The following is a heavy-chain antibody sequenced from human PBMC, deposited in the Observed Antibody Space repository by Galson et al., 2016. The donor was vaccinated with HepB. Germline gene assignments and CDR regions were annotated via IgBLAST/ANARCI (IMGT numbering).Heavy chain of an antibody. CDR2: FRGRANT. J-gene: IGHJ5*02. D-gene: IGHD6-13*01. CDR3: VKDRPYGTGWYGCSES. Sequence: SLRLSCAASGFTVGDYALSWVRQTPGKGLEWVSSFRGRANTQYADSVRGRFTASRDDSKGTLFLQMNSLTVDDTAVYYCVKDRPYGTGWYGCSESWGQGTLVIVSS. CDR1: GFTVGDYA. V-gene: IGHV3-23*01.